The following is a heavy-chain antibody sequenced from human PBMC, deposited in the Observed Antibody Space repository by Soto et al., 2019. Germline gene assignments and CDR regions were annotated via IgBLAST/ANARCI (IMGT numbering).Heavy chain of an antibody. Sequence: QITLNESGPTVVRPTEPLTLTCRFSGFSLTTSGVGVGWIRQSPGKAPEWLALHYWDDDKRYSASLKSRLTITKDTSKNQVVLTVSDLDPTDTATYYCANRVLRTVFGLVTTTAIYFDFWGQGTPVAVSS. J-gene: IGHJ4*02. V-gene: IGHV2-5*02. D-gene: IGHD3-3*01. CDR2: HYWDDDK. CDR3: ANRVLRTVFGLVTTTAIYFDF. CDR1: GFSLTTSGVG.